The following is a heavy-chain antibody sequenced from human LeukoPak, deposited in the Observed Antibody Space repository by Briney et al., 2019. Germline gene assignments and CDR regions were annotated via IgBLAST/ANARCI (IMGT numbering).Heavy chain of an antibody. D-gene: IGHD2-2*01. CDR1: GGTFSSYA. Sequence: SAKVSCKASGGTFSSYAISWVRQAPGQGLEWMGGIIPIFGTANYAQKFQGRVTITADESTSTAYMELSSLRSEDTAVYYCAVVVPAAIPDYWGQGTLVTVSS. V-gene: IGHV1-69*01. J-gene: IGHJ4*02. CDR3: AVVVPAAIPDY. CDR2: IIPIFGTA.